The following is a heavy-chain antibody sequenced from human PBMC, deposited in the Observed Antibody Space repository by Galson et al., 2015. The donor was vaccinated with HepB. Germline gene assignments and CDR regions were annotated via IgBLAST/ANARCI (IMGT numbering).Heavy chain of an antibody. CDR1: GFTVSSNY. J-gene: IGHJ4*02. CDR2: IYSGGST. D-gene: IGHD3-22*01. Sequence: SLRLSCAASGFTVSSNYMSWVRQAPGKGLEWVSVIYSGGSTYYADSVKGRFTISRDNSKNTLYLQMNSLRAEDTAVYYCARGYYDSSGYYYDYWGQGTLVTVSS. V-gene: IGHV3-53*01. CDR3: ARGYYDSSGYYYDY.